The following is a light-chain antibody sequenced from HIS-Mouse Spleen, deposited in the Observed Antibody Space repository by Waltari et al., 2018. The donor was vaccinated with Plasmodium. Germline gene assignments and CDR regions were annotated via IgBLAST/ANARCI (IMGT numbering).Light chain of an antibody. CDR1: QAISSY. CDR3: QQYYSFPWT. Sequence: AIWMTQSPSLLSASTVARVTISCRMSQAISSYLAWYQQKQGKAPELLIYAASTLQSGVPSRFSGSGSGTDFTLTIRCLQSEDFATYYCQQYYSFPWTFGQGTKVEIK. J-gene: IGKJ1*01. CDR2: AAS. V-gene: IGKV1D-8*02.